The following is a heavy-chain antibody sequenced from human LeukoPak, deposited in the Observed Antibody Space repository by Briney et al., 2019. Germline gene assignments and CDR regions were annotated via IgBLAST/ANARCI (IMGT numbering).Heavy chain of an antibody. CDR2: IVPVSGTT. CDR3: ARELGSTGSSVY. CDR1: VGSFTTYI. V-gene: IGHV1-69*05. J-gene: IGHJ4*02. Sequence: SVKVSCKASVGSFTTYIITWVRQAPGQGLEWMGRIVPVSGTTQYAQNFQGRVTITTDDSATTAYMELSSLRPEDTAVYYCARELGSTGSSVYWGQGTLVTVS. D-gene: IGHD1-1*01.